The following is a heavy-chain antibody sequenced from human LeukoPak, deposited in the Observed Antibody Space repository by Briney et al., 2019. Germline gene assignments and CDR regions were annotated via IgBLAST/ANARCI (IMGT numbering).Heavy chain of an antibody. D-gene: IGHD4-17*01. CDR1: GYTFTGYY. CDR3: ARAGTTVTTTDY. J-gene: IGHJ4*02. CDR2: INPNSGGT. V-gene: IGHV1-2*06. Sequence: ASVKVSCKASGYTFTGYYMHWVRQAPGQGLEWMGRINPNSGGTNYAQKFQGRVTMTRDTSISTAHMELSRLRSDDTAVYYCARAGTTVTTTDYWGQGTLVTVSS.